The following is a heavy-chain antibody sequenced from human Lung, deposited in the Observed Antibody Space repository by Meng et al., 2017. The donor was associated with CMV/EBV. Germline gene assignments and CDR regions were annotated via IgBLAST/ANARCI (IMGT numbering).Heavy chain of an antibody. Sequence: HGQLRGSGPGLVKPSETLSLPCTVSGGSINSYYWSWIRQPPGQGLEWLGYFYYRGNSNYNPSLKSRVTISVDTSKNLFSLNLTSVTAADAALYYCARGSYLAVEGWGLGTLVTVSS. CDR2: FYYRGNS. D-gene: IGHD2-21*01. CDR1: GGSINSYY. CDR3: ARGSYLAVEG. V-gene: IGHV4-59*01. J-gene: IGHJ4*02.